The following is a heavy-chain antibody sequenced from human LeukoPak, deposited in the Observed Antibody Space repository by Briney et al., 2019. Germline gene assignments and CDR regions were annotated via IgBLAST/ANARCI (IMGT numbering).Heavy chain of an antibody. CDR3: AKTSYYDFWSGYPP. Sequence: PGGSLRLSCAASGFTFSSYSMNWVRQAPGKGLEWVSYISSSSSTIYYADSVKGRFTISRDNSKNTLYLQMNSLRAEDTAVYYCAKTSYYDFWSGYPPWGQGTLVTVSS. CDR1: GFTFSSYS. CDR2: ISSSSSTI. J-gene: IGHJ5*02. V-gene: IGHV3-48*01. D-gene: IGHD3-3*01.